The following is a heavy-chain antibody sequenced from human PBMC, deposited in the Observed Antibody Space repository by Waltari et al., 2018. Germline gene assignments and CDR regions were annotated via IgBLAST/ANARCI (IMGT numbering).Heavy chain of an antibody. CDR1: GGSINNSY. CDR3: ARGGAARQQKVDY. D-gene: IGHD6-6*01. CDR2: IFYSGDT. Sequence: QLQESGPGLVKPSETLSLTCTVSGGSINNSYWRWIRQPPGKGLELIGNIFYSGDTNYNPSLRSRVAMSVDTSKNQFSLKMHSVTAADTAVYYCARGGAARQQKVDYWGQGTLVTVSS. J-gene: IGHJ4*02. V-gene: IGHV4-59*12.